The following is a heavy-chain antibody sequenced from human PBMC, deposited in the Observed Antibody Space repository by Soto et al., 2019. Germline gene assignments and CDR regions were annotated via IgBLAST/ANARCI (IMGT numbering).Heavy chain of an antibody. CDR2: FCDSGST. D-gene: IGHD3-22*01. CDR1: GGSISSSNYY. CDR3: ARPIEGGSSGYYH. Sequence: QLQLQESGPGLVKPSETLSLTCTVSGGSISSSNYYWAWIRQPPGKGLEWIGSFCDSGSTYSKPSLKSRVSISVDPTKNQFSLKLSSVTAADTAVYNCARPIEGGSSGYYHWSQGTLVTVSS. V-gene: IGHV4-39*01. J-gene: IGHJ5*02.